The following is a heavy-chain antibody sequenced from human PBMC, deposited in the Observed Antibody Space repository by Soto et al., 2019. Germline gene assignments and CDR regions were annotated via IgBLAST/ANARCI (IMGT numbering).Heavy chain of an antibody. J-gene: IGHJ5*02. CDR2: INPNSGGT. V-gene: IGHV1-2*02. CDR3: ARELGYCSSTSCYDGLKT. CDR1: GYTFTGYY. D-gene: IGHD2-2*01. Sequence: ASVKVSCKASGYTFTGYYTHWARQAPGQGLEWMGWINPNSGGTNYAQKFQGRVTMTRDTSISTAYMELSRLRSDDTAVYYCARELGYCSSTSCYDGLKTWGQGTLVTVSS.